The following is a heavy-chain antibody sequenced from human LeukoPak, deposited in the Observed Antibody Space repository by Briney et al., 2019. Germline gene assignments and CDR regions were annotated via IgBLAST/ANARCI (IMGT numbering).Heavy chain of an antibody. D-gene: IGHD3-9*01. CDR2: IYYSGST. J-gene: IGHJ6*03. Sequence: SETLSLTCTVSGGSISSYYWSWIRQPPGKGLEWIGYIYYSGSTNYNPSLKSRVTISVDTSKNQFSLKLCSVTAADTAVYYCASGVTDYDILTGYDRPYSYFYYKDVWGKGTTVSVSS. CDR1: GGSISSYY. V-gene: IGHV4-59*01. CDR3: ASGVTDYDILTGYDRPYSYFYYKDV.